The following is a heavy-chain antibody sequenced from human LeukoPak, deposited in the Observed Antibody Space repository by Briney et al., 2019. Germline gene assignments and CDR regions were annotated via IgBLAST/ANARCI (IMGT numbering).Heavy chain of an antibody. J-gene: IGHJ4*02. V-gene: IGHV3-21*01. Sequence: GGSLRLSCAAPGFTFSSYSMNWVRQAPGKGLEWVSSISSSSSYIYYADSVKGRFTIARDNAKNSLYLQMNSLRAEDTGIYYCARVLLSGYDRPIDFWGQGTLVTVSS. CDR1: GFTFSSYS. CDR3: ARVLLSGYDRPIDF. CDR2: ISSSSSYI. D-gene: IGHD5-12*01.